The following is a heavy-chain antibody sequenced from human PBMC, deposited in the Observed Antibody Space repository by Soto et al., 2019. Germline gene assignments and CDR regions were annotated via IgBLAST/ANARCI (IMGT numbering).Heavy chain of an antibody. Sequence: SETLSLTCTVSGGSTSSYYWSWIRQPAGKGLEWIGRIYTSGSTNYNPSLKSRVTMSVDTSKNQFSLKLSSVTAADTAVYYCARACSSNSCYDVFDYWGQGTLVTVSS. CDR2: IYTSGST. CDR3: ARACSSNSCYDVFDY. D-gene: IGHD2-2*01. CDR1: GGSTSSYY. J-gene: IGHJ4*02. V-gene: IGHV4-4*07.